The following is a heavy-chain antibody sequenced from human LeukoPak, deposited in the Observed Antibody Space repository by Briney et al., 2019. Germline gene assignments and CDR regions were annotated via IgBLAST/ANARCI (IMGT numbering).Heavy chain of an antibody. Sequence: ASVKVSCKTSGYIFTDYYIHWGRQAPGQGLEWMGILNSSGGSTTYAQKFQGRITMTRDASTSTVYMELRSLRSEDTAVYYCARDRWELPSYFDYWGQGTLVTVSS. D-gene: IGHD1-26*01. V-gene: IGHV1-46*01. CDR1: GYIFTDYY. CDR2: LNSSGGST. CDR3: ARDRWELPSYFDY. J-gene: IGHJ4*02.